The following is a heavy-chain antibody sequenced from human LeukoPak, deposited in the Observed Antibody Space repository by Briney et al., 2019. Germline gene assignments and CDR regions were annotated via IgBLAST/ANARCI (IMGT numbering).Heavy chain of an antibody. CDR1: RFTFSSYG. CDR3: ARSGLNRFDY. D-gene: IGHD2-15*01. Sequence: GGSLRLSCAASRFTFSSYGMHWVRQAPGKGLEWVAFIGYDGSNKYYGDSVKGRFTISRDNSKNTMYLQMNSLRAEDTAAYYCARSGLNRFDYWGQGTLVSVSS. V-gene: IGHV3-33*01. J-gene: IGHJ4*02. CDR2: IGYDGSNK.